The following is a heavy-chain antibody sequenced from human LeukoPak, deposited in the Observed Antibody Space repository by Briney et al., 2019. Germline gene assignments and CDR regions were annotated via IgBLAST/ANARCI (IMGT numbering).Heavy chain of an antibody. J-gene: IGHJ4*02. CDR2: ISHTGST. CDR1: GDSISNSFW. V-gene: IGHV4-4*02. D-gene: IGHD2-8*02. CDR3: TRSAGWWSLDY. Sequence: SETLSLTCTVSGDSISNSFWWSWVRQPPGKGLGWIGEISHTGSTKYNPSLKNRVTISRDSSKNQFSLKLNSVTAADTATYYCTRSAGWWSLDYWGQGALVTVSS.